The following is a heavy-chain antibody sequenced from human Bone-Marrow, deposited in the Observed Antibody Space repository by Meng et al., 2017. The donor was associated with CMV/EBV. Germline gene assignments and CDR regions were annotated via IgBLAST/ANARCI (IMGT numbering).Heavy chain of an antibody. J-gene: IGHJ4*02. CDR3: ARGRSQFEY. V-gene: IGHV4-34*01. CDR2: INQSEGT. Sequence: SQTLSLTCAVYSGSFSGHFWSWIRQPPGKGLEWIGDINQSEGTHYNPSLKSRATISVDTSKNQFSLKLSYVTVADTAVYYCARGRSQFEYWSQKRLVTVSS. CDR1: SGSFSGHF.